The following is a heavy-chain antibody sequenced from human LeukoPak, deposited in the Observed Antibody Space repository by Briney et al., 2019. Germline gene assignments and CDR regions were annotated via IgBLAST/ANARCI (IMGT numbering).Heavy chain of an antibody. CDR1: GYTFTSYG. Sequence: ASVKVSCKASGYTFTSYGISWVRQAPGQGLEWMGWISAYNGNTNYAQKLQGRVTMTTDTSTSTAYMELRSLRSDDTAVYYCARSPPHNIAVAGTGFDYWGQGTLVTVSS. CDR2: ISAYNGNT. J-gene: IGHJ4*02. CDR3: ARSPPHNIAVAGTGFDY. V-gene: IGHV1-18*01. D-gene: IGHD6-19*01.